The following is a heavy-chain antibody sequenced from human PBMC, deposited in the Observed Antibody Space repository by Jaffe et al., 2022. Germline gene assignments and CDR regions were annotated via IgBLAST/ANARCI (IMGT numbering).Heavy chain of an antibody. CDR3: ARDSHGSGNVRALGYYYYMDV. CDR2: IIPIFGTA. D-gene: IGHD3-10*01. CDR1: GGTFSSYA. J-gene: IGHJ6*03. V-gene: IGHV1-69*05. Sequence: QVQLVQSGAEVKKPGSSVKVSCKASGGTFSSYAISWVRQAPGQGLEWMGGIIPIFGTANYAQKFQGRVTITTDESTSTAYMELSSLRSEDTAVYYCARDSHGSGNVRALGYYYYMDVWGKGTTVTVSS.